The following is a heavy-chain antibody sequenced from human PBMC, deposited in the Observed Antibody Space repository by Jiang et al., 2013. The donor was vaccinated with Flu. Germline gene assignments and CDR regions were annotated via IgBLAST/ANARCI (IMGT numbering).Heavy chain of an antibody. V-gene: IGHV3-30-3*01. Sequence: RLSCVASGFTFSSYAMHWVRQAPGKGLEWVTIISYDGSETYYADSFKGRFTISRDNSKNTLYLQMNSLRAEDTAVYYCARGDNYYDSSGYYVYWGQGTLVTVSS. J-gene: IGHJ1*01. CDR2: ISYDGSET. CDR3: ARGDNYYDSSGYYVY. CDR1: GFTFSSYA. D-gene: IGHD3-22*01.